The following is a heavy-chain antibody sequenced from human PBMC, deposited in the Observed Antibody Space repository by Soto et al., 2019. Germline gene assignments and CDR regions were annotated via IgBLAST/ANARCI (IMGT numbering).Heavy chain of an antibody. CDR3: ARDRALDGYYGQGSYVHY. Sequence: SETLSLTCAVSGYSISSGYYWGWIRQPPVKGLEWIGSIYHSGITYYNPSLKSRVTISVATSKNQFSLKLSSVTAADTAVYYCARDRALDGYYGQGSYVHYWGQGTLVT. CDR2: IYHSGIT. V-gene: IGHV4-38-2*02. J-gene: IGHJ4*02. D-gene: IGHD3-10*01. CDR1: GYSISSGYY.